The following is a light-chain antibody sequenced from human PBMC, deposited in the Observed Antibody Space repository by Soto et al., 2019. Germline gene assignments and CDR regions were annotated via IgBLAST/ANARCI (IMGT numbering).Light chain of an antibody. V-gene: IGKV3-20*01. Sequence: IVLTQSPGTLSLSPGEGATVSCRVSQSINSKSLVWYQRKFGQAPMLLIYNTSSRATGIPDRFSGSGSGTDFTLSISRLEPEDFAVYYCQHYGGSFIFGPGTKVDFK. CDR3: QHYGGSFI. CDR2: NTS. J-gene: IGKJ3*01. CDR1: QSINSKS.